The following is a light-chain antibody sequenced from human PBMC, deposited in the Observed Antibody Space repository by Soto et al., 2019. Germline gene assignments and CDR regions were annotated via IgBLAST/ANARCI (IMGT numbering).Light chain of an antibody. V-gene: IGKV1-5*03. CDR2: KAS. CDR1: QSPSGW. J-gene: IGKJ1*01. Sequence: DIQLTQSPSTLSASVGDRVIITGRASQSPSGWLAWYQHKSGKAQKLLIYKASTLKSGVPSRFSGSGSGTEFTLTISILQPDDFATYYCQQWNSYSWTFGQGTKVEI. CDR3: QQWNSYSWT.